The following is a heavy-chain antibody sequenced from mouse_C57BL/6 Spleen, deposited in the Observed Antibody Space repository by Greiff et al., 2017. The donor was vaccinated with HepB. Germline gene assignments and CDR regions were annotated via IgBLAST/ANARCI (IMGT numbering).Heavy chain of an antibody. J-gene: IGHJ1*03. CDR3: AREGNGGYFDV. Sequence: EVKLLESEGGLVQPGSSMKLSCTASGFTFSDYYMAWVRQVPEKGLEWVANINYDGSSTYYLDSLKSRFIISRDNAKNILYLQMSSLKSEDTATYYCAREGNGGYFDVWGTGTTVTVSS. CDR1: GFTFSDYY. D-gene: IGHD2-1*01. V-gene: IGHV5-16*01. CDR2: INYDGSST.